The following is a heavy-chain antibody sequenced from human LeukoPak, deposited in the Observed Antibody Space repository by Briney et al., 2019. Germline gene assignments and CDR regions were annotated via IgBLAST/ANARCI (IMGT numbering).Heavy chain of an antibody. CDR2: IYYSGST. J-gene: IGHJ4*02. CDR1: GGSISSHY. D-gene: IGHD1-26*01. V-gene: IGHV4-59*08. Sequence: SETLSLTCTVSGGSISSHYWSWIRQPPGRGLEWIGYIYYSGSTYYNPSLKSRVTISVDTSKNQFSLKLSSVTAADTAVYYCARVGATLLDYWGQGTLVTVSS. CDR3: ARVGATLLDY.